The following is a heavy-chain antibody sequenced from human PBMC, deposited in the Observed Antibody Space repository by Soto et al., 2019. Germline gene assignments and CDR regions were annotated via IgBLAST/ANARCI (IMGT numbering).Heavy chain of an antibody. CDR3: ARMNMVIRDFRDSDHFGVDV. Sequence: ETLSLTCLVSYFPITSTYSWGWIRQPPGKGLEWIGTISHTGTTSYSASLTGRVSLSVDTSKNQVSLKLTSVTDADTAVYFCARMNMVIRDFRDSDHFGVDVWGHGTTVTVSS. CDR2: ISHTGTT. D-gene: IGHD2-21*01. CDR1: YFPITSTYS. J-gene: IGHJ6*02. V-gene: IGHV4-38-2*01.